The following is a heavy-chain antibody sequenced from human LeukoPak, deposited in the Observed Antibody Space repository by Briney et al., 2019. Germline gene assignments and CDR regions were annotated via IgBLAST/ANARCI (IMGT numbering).Heavy chain of an antibody. CDR3: ARFHQWLVLGNDAFDI. V-gene: IGHV3-66*01. J-gene: IGHJ3*02. CDR2: IYSGGST. Sequence: GGSLRLSCAASGFTFSSYAMSWVRQAPGKGLEWGSVIYSGGSTYYADSVKGRFTISRDNSKNTLYLQMNSLRAEDTAVYYCARFHQWLVLGNDAFDIWGQGTMVTVSS. D-gene: IGHD6-19*01. CDR1: GFTFSSYA.